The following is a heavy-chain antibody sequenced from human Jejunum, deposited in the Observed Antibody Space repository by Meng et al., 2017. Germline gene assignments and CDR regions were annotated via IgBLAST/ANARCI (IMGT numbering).Heavy chain of an antibody. J-gene: IGHJ4*02. CDR3: ARDHMGSLDY. V-gene: IGHV4-61*08. Sequence: QVPLQDSGPGLVGPAKTLSLICTVSGGSVSRAGYQWGWIRQPPGKGLEWIGYAITNYNPSLKSRVTISLDTSRNQFSLSLSSVTAADTAVYYCARDHMGSLDYWGQGILVTVYS. D-gene: IGHD1-26*01. CDR1: GGSVSRAGYQ. CDR2: AIT.